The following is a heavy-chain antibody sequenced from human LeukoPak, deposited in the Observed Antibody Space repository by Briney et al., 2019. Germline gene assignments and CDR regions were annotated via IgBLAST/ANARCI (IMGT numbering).Heavy chain of an antibody. CDR2: MNPNSGNT. CDR3: ARDRGAGTGLADY. D-gene: IGHD6-13*01. J-gene: IGHJ4*02. CDR1: GYTFTSYD. V-gene: IGHV1-8*01. Sequence: GASVKVSCKASGYTFTSYDINWVRQATGQGLEWMGWMNPNSGNTGYAQKLQGRVTMTTDTSTSTAYMELRSLRSDDTAVYYCARDRGAGTGLADYWGQGTLVTVSS.